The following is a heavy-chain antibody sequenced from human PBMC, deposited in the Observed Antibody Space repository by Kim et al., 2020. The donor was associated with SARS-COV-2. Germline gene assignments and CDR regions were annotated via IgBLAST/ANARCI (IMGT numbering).Heavy chain of an antibody. D-gene: IGHD3-10*01. J-gene: IGHJ5*02. Sequence: SETLSLTCTVSGGSISSSSYYWGWIRQPPGKGLEWIGSIYYSGSTYYNPSLKSRVTISVDTSKNQFSLKLSSVTAADTAVYYCARHRGSTEIWFGSYSPPNWFEPWGQGTLVTVSS. CDR2: IYYSGST. V-gene: IGHV4-39*01. CDR1: GGSISSSSYY. CDR3: ARHRGSTEIWFGSYSPPNWFEP.